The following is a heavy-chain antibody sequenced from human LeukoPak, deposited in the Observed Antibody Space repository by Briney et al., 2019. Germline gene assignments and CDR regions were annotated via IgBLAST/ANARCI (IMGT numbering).Heavy chain of an antibody. CDR2: IYYSGST. CDR3: AKLWGGQNWNDD. D-gene: IGHD3-16*01. J-gene: IGHJ5*02. V-gene: IGHV4-39*01. CDR1: DGSISRSRDY. Sequence: SETLSLTCSVSDGSISRSRDYWGWIRQPPGKGLEWIGSIYYSGSTYYNPSLESRVTISVDSSKNQFSLKLPSVTAADTAVYYCAKLWGGQNWNDDWGQGTLVTVSS.